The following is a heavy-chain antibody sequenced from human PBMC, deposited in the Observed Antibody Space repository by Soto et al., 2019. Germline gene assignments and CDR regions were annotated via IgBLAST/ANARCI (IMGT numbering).Heavy chain of an antibody. V-gene: IGHV4-39*01. J-gene: IGHJ6*02. CDR3: ARRLYYDSSGFEGGGMDV. Sequence: PSETLSLTCTVSGGSISSSTYYWGWIRQPPGKGLEWLGSIHYSGYTHYNPSLKSRVSISVDTSKRQFSLKLSSVTAADTAVYYCARRLYYDSSGFEGGGMDVWGQGTTVTVSS. CDR2: IHYSGYT. D-gene: IGHD3-22*01. CDR1: GGSISSSTYY.